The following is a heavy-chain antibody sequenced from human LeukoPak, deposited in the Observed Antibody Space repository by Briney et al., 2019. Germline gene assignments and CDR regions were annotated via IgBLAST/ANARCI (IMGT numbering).Heavy chain of an antibody. D-gene: IGHD3-16*01. CDR1: GFTFSSYG. V-gene: IGHV3-33*03. CDR2: IWYGGSNK. CDR3: ATELGFRNAFDI. J-gene: IGHJ3*02. Sequence: GGSLRLSCAASGFTFSSYGMHWVRQAPGKGLEWVAVIWYGGSNKYYADSVKGRFTISRDNAKNSLYLQMNSLRAEDTAVYYCATELGFRNAFDIWGQGTMVTVSS.